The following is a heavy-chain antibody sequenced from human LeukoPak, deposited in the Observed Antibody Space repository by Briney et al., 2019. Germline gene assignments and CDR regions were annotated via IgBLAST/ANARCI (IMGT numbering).Heavy chain of an antibody. CDR3: ARRVWWSSSFQDYMDV. CDR1: GGSISSSSYY. V-gene: IGHV4-39*07. D-gene: IGHD6-13*01. Sequence: SETLSLTCTVSGGSISSSSYYWSWIRQPPGKGLEWIGEINHSGSTNYNPSLKSRVTISVDTSKNQFSLKLSSVTAADTAVYYCARRVWWSSSFQDYMDVWGKGTTVTISS. CDR2: INHSGST. J-gene: IGHJ6*03.